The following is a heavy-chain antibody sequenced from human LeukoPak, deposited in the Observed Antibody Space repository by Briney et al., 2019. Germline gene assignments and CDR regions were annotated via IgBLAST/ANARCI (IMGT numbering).Heavy chain of an antibody. V-gene: IGHV3-74*01. CDR1: GFSFSTYW. CDR3: SSQISRGGN. D-gene: IGHD3-16*01. CDR2: ITPDGGST. J-gene: IGHJ4*02. Sequence: GGSLRLSCAASGFSFSTYWMHWVRQVPGKGPEWVSHITPDGGSTNCADSVKGRFTISRDNAKNTLYLQMNSLRAEDTAVYYCSSQISRGGNWGQGTLVTVSS.